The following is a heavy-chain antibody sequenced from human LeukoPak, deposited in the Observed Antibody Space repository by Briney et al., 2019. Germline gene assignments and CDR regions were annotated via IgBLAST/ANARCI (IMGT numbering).Heavy chain of an antibody. V-gene: IGHV4-59*08. CDR1: GGSISSYY. D-gene: IGHD2-2*01. CDR2: IYYSGST. Sequence: SETLSLTCTVSGGSISSYYWSWIRQPPGKGLEWIGYIYYSGSTNYNPSLKSRVTISVDTSKNQFSLKLSSVTAADTAVYYCARHGVEDIVVVPAAPYFDYWGQGTLVTVSS. J-gene: IGHJ4*02. CDR3: ARHGVEDIVVVPAAPYFDY.